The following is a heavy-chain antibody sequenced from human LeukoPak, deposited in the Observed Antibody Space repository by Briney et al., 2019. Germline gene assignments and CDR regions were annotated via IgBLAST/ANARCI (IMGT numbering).Heavy chain of an antibody. CDR3: AKDRANAWSSDY. D-gene: IGHD3-10*01. Sequence: GGSLRLSCAASGFTFSNYAMYWVRQAPGKGLEWVAFTTYDEGDKYYADYVKGRFTISRDNSKNTLFLQMNSLRADDTAVYYCAKDRANAWSSDYWGQGTLVTVSS. J-gene: IGHJ4*02. V-gene: IGHV3-30*02. CDR2: TTYDEGDK. CDR1: GFTFSNYA.